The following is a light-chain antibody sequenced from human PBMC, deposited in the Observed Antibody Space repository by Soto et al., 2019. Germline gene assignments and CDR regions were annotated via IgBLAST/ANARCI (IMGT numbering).Light chain of an antibody. CDR2: TND. CDR3: AGWDDSLNGVV. J-gene: IGLJ2*01. CDR1: SSNIGSNT. Sequence: QSVLTQPPSASGTPGQWVTISCSGSSSNIGSNTVHWYQQLTGTAPKLLLYTNDQRPSGVPDRFSGSKSGTSASLGISGLQSGDEGDYYCAGWDDSLNGVVFGGGTKGTVL. V-gene: IGLV1-44*01.